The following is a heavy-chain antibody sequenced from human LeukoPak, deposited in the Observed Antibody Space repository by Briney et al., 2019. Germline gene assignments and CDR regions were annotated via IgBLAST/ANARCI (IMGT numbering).Heavy chain of an antibody. CDR3: ARDRVRVTTNGYYYGMDV. J-gene: IGHJ6*02. Sequence: SGGSLRLSCAASGFTVSSNYMSWVRQAPGKGLEWASVIYSGGSTYYADSVKGRFTISRDNSKNTLYLQMNSLRAEDTAVYYCARDRVRVTTNGYYYGMDVWGQGTTVTVSS. V-gene: IGHV3-66*01. CDR2: IYSGGST. D-gene: IGHD4-17*01. CDR1: GFTVSSNY.